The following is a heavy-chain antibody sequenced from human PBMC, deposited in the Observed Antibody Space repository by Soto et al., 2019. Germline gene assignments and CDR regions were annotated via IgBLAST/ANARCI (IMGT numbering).Heavy chain of an antibody. J-gene: IGHJ6*02. CDR2: ISAYNGNT. Sequence: QVQLVQSGAEVKKPGASVKVSCKASGYTFTSYGISWVRQAPGQGLEWMGWISAYNGNTNYAQKLQGRVTMTTDTSTSTAYMEVRSLRSDDTAVYYCATGGYCSGGSCYTLSSYYYYGMDVWGQGTTVTVSS. V-gene: IGHV1-18*04. CDR3: ATGGYCSGGSCYTLSSYYYYGMDV. CDR1: GYTFTSYG. D-gene: IGHD2-15*01.